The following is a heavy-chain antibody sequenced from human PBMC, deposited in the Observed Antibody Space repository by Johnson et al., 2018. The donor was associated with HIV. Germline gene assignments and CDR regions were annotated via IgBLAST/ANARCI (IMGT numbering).Heavy chain of an antibody. Sequence: VQLVESGGGLVQPGRSLRLSCAASGSTFDDYAMHRVRQAPGQGLEWVAGINWNGGSTGYADSVKGRFTISRDNAKNSLYLQMNSLRAEDTALYYCARDRYSSSSGAFDIWGQGTMVTVSS. CDR1: GSTFDDYA. CDR2: INWNGGST. D-gene: IGHD6-6*01. CDR3: ARDRYSSSSGAFDI. V-gene: IGHV3-9*01. J-gene: IGHJ3*02.